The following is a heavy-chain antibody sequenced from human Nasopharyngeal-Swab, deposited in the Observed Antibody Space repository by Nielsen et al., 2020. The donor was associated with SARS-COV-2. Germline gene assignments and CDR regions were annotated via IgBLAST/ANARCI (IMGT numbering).Heavy chain of an antibody. CDR3: ARDGPIGWFDP. Sequence: SDPLSLTFTLSGCSIISAGYYWCSIRQHPGKGLEWIWYIYYSGRTYYNPSLKSRVTISVDTSKNQFSLKLSSVTAADTAVYYCARDGPIGWFDPWGQGTLVTVSS. CDR1: GCSIISAGYY. CDR2: IYYSGRT. J-gene: IGHJ5*02. V-gene: IGHV4-31*03.